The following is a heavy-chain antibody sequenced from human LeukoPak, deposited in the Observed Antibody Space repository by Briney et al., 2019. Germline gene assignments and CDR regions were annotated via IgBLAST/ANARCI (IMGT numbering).Heavy chain of an antibody. CDR2: ISSNGGST. CDR3: ARDWARHLGIVGATNGMDV. CDR1: GFTFSSYA. Sequence: GGSLRLSCAVSGFTFSSYAMHCVGHPPGKGLEYCSAISSNGGSTYYATSVKSRFTISRDNSKNTMYLQMGSLRAEDMAVYYCARDWARHLGIVGATNGMDVWGQGTTVTVSS. D-gene: IGHD1-26*01. J-gene: IGHJ6*02. V-gene: IGHV3-64*01.